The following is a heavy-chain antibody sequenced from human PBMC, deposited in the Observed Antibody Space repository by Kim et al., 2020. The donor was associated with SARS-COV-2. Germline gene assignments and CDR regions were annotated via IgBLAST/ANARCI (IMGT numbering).Heavy chain of an antibody. Sequence: SVKVSCKASGGTFSSYAISWVRQAPGQGLEWMGGIIPSFGTANYAQKFQGRVTITADESTSTAYMELSSLRSEDTAVYYCARGLHYDILTGYSEQNDYWGQGTLVTVAT. CDR2: IIPSFGTA. CDR1: GGTFSSYA. CDR3: ARGLHYDILTGYSEQNDY. V-gene: IGHV1-69*13. D-gene: IGHD3-9*01. J-gene: IGHJ4*02.